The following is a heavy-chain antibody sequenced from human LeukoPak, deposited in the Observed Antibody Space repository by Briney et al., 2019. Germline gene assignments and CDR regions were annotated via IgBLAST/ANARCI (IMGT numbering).Heavy chain of an antibody. D-gene: IGHD3-3*01. CDR3: ARGFMGITTYYFDS. CDR1: GYTFTSYD. V-gene: IGHV1-8*01. CDR2: MNPNSGNT. J-gene: IGHJ4*02. Sequence: GASVKVSCKASGYTFTSYDINWVRQATGQGLEWMGWMNPNSGNTGYAQKFQGRVTMTRNTSISTAYMELSSLRSEDTAVYYCARGFMGITTYYFDSWGQGNLVTVSS.